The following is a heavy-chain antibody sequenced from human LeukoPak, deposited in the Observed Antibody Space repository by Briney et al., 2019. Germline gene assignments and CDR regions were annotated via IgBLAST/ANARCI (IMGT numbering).Heavy chain of an antibody. V-gene: IGHV4-30-2*01. J-gene: IGHJ6*02. D-gene: IGHD6-25*01. CDR2: IYHSGST. Sequence: SETLSLTCAVSGGSISSGGYSWSWIRQPPGKGLEWIGYIYHSGSTYYNPSLKSRVTISVDRSKNQFSLKLSSVTAADTAVYYCARYAATIPPQNYYYYGMDVWGQGTTVTVSS. CDR3: ARYAATIPPQNYYYYGMDV. CDR1: GGSISSGGYS.